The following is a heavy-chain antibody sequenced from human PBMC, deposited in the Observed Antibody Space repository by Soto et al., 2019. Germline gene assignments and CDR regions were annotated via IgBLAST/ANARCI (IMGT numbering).Heavy chain of an antibody. Sequence: QVQLVQSGAEVKKPGSSVKVSCKASGGTFGSYAISWVRQAPGQGLEWMGGIIPIPGTANYAQKFQGRVTIAADEYKSTAYMELSSLRSEDTAVYYCARSQGSSTSLEIYYYYYYGMDVWGQGTTVTVSS. V-gene: IGHV1-69*01. CDR1: GGTFGSYA. CDR3: ARSQGSSTSLEIYYYYYYGMDV. J-gene: IGHJ6*02. D-gene: IGHD2-2*01. CDR2: IIPIPGTA.